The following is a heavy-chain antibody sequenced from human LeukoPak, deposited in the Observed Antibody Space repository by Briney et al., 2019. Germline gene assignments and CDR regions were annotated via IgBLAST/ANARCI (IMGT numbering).Heavy chain of an antibody. CDR1: GFTFSSYG. CDR3: AKDCAPYVTYGMDV. V-gene: IGHV3-30*18. Sequence: GGSLRLSCAASGFTFSSYGMHWVRQAPGKGLEWVAVISYDGSNKYYADSVKGRFTISRDNSKNTLYLQMNRLRAEDTGVYYCAKDCAPYVTYGMDVWGQGTTVTVSS. D-gene: IGHD2-8*01. J-gene: IGHJ6*02. CDR2: ISYDGSNK.